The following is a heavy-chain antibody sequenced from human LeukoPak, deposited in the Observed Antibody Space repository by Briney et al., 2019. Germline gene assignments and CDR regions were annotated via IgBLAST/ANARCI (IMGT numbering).Heavy chain of an antibody. CDR1: GGSISSYY. D-gene: IGHD4-17*01. J-gene: IGHJ3*02. CDR3: AGQNDYGPPRI. CDR2: IYYSGST. V-gene: IGHV4-59*01. Sequence: SETLSLTCTVSGGSISSYYWSWIRQPPGKGLEWIGYIYYSGSTNYNPSLKSRVTISVDTSKNQFSLKLSSVTAADTAVYYRAGQNDYGPPRIWGQGTMVTVSS.